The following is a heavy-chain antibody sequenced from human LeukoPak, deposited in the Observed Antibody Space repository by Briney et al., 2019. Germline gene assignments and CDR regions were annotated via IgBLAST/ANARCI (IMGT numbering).Heavy chain of an antibody. J-gene: IGHJ6*04. Sequence: SENLSLTCTVSGGSIRSYYWSWIRQSPGKGLESIGYIYAGGSTNDSPSLGSRVTISVDTSKNQVSLKLASVTVSDTAVYYCARHGGCLLDVWGRGTTVTVSS. CDR1: GGSIRSYY. CDR2: IYAGGST. CDR3: ARHGGCLLDV. D-gene: IGHD2-15*01. V-gene: IGHV4-4*09.